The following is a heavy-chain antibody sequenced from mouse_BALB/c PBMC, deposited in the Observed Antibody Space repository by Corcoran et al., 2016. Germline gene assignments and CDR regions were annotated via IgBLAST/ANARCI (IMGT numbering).Heavy chain of an antibody. CDR3: ARSQLGQRGWFAY. CDR2: IYWDDNN. Sequence: QVTLKESGPGILQPSQTLSLTCSFSGFSLSTSGMGVSWIRQPSGKGLEWLAHIYWDDNNRYNPSLKSRLTVSKDTSRNQVFLKITSVDTSDTATYYCARSQLGQRGWFAYLGQGTLVTVSA. CDR1: GFSLSTSGMG. D-gene: IGHD4-1*02. J-gene: IGHJ3*01. V-gene: IGHV8-12*01.